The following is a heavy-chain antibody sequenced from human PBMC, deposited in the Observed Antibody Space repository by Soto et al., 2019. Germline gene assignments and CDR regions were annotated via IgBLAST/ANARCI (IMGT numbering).Heavy chain of an antibody. J-gene: IGHJ4*02. CDR1: GITFISYA. CDR2: VSGSGGAT. Sequence: EVQLLESGGGLVQAGGSLRVSCAASGITFISYAGCWVRQGPGKGVAWVSVVSGSGGATYYADSVKGRFTISRDNSKNTLYLQMNSLSAEDTALYYCAKPNLYCSNTSCYDCWGQGTLVTVSS. D-gene: IGHD2-2*01. CDR3: AKPNLYCSNTSCYDC. V-gene: IGHV3-23*01.